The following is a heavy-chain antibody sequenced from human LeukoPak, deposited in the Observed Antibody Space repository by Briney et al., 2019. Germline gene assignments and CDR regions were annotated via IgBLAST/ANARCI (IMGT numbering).Heavy chain of an antibody. Sequence: AGGSLRLSCAASGFTFSSYAMSWVRQAPGKGLEWVSAISGSGGSTYYADSVKGWFTISRDNSKNTLYLQMNSLRAEDTAVYYCAKDRDYDFWSRDDAFDIWGQGTMVTVSS. CDR1: GFTFSSYA. D-gene: IGHD3-3*01. CDR2: ISGSGGST. V-gene: IGHV3-23*01. J-gene: IGHJ3*02. CDR3: AKDRDYDFWSRDDAFDI.